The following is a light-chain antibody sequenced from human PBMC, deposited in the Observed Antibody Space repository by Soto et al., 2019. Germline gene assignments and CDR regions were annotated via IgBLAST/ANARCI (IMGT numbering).Light chain of an antibody. J-gene: IGKJ2*01. CDR2: GAS. CDR1: QSVSAN. CDR3: QQSNNWPYT. V-gene: IGKV3-15*01. Sequence: EIVMTQSPATLSVSPGERATLSCRASQSVSANLAWYQQKPCQAPRLLIYGASTRATGIPARFSGSGSGTEFTLTISSLQSEDFAVYYCQQSNNWPYTFGQGTKLDIK.